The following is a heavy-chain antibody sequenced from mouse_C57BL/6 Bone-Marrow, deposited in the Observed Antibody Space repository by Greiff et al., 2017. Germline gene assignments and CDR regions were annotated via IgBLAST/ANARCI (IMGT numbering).Heavy chain of an antibody. J-gene: IGHJ2*01. Sequence: EVQLQQSGPGLVKPSQSLSLTCSVTGYSITSGYYWNWIRQFPGNKLEWMGYISYDGSNNYNPSLKNRISITRDTSKNQFFLKLNSVTTEDTVTYYCAREGLYYYGSSLYYFDYWGQGTTLTVSS. CDR2: ISYDGSN. V-gene: IGHV3-6*01. CDR3: AREGLYYYGSSLYYFDY. D-gene: IGHD1-1*01. CDR1: GYSITSGYY.